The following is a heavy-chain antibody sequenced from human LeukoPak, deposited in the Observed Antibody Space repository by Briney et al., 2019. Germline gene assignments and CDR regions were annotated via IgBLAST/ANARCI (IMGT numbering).Heavy chain of an antibody. V-gene: IGHV3-21*01. CDR1: GFTISSYS. Sequence: GGSLTLSCAASGFTISSYSMNWVRQAPGKGLEWVSSISSSSSYIYYADSVKGRFTISRDNAKNSLYLQMNSLRAEDTAVYYCARFYGSGSYLTPFDYWGQGTLVTVSS. CDR3: ARFYGSGSYLTPFDY. D-gene: IGHD3-10*01. J-gene: IGHJ4*02. CDR2: ISSSSSYI.